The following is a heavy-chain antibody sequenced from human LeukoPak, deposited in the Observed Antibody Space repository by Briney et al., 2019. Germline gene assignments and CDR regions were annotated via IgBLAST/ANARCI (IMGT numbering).Heavy chain of an antibody. Sequence: PSETLSLTCTVSGGSISSYYWSWIRQPAGKGLEWIGRIYTSGSTNYNPSLKSRVTMSVDTSKNQFSLKLSSVTAADTAVYYCARDRGIAARPYYYYGMDVWGQGTTVTVSS. J-gene: IGHJ6*02. CDR1: GGSISSYY. CDR2: IYTSGST. D-gene: IGHD6-6*01. CDR3: ARDRGIAARPYYYYGMDV. V-gene: IGHV4-4*07.